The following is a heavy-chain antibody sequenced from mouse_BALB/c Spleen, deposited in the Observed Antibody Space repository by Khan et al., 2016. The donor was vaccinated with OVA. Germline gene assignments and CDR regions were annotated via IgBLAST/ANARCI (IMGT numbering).Heavy chain of an antibody. CDR1: GYSITSGYS. V-gene: IGHV3-1*02. CDR2: IHYGGNT. CDR3: ARAGRWFPY. Sequence: EVQRQESGPDLVKPSQSLSLTCTVTGYSITSGYSWHWIRQFPGNKLEWMGYIHYGGNTNYNPFLKSRVSITRDTSRNQFFLQLNSVNTEDTATYYCARAGRWFPYWNQGTLITVSA. J-gene: IGHJ3*01.